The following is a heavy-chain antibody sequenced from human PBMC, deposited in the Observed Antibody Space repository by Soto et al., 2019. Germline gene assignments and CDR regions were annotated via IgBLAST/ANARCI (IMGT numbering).Heavy chain of an antibody. Sequence: SETLSLTSTVSGGSISSSSYYWGWIRQPPGKGLEWIGSIYYGGSTYYNPSLKSRVTISVDTSKNQFSLKLSSVTAADTAVYYCARRPSYYYYGMDVWGNGTKVTVSS. V-gene: IGHV4-39*01. J-gene: IGHJ6*04. CDR1: GGSISSSSYY. CDR3: ARRPSYYYYGMDV. CDR2: IYYGGST.